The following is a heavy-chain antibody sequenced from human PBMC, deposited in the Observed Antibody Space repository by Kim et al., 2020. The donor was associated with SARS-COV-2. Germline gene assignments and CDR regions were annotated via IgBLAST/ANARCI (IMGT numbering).Heavy chain of an antibody. D-gene: IGHD6-13*01. CDR3: ARVTIAAPVTVYY. V-gene: IGHV3-7*04. Sequence: YLDSVKGRFTISRDNAKNSLYRQMSSLRAEVTAVYYCARVTIAAPVTVYYWGQGTLVTVSS. J-gene: IGHJ4*02.